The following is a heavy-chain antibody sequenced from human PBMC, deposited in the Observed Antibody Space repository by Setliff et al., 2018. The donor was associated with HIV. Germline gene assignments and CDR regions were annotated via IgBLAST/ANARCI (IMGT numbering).Heavy chain of an antibody. CDR3: ARDRTPKRGYTYREPDFDS. J-gene: IGHJ4*02. CDR2: INAGDGNT. D-gene: IGHD3-22*01. CDR1: RYTFTSYA. V-gene: IGHV1-3*01. Sequence: GASVKVSCKASRYTFTSYAIHWVRQAPGQRLEWMGWINAGDGNTKYSEKFQDRVTITSDTSASTVYMELSSLKSEDTAVYYCARDRTPKRGYTYREPDFDSWGQGTLVTVSS.